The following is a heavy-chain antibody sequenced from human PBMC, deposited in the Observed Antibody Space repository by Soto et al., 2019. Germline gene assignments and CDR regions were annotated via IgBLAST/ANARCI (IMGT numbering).Heavy chain of an antibody. V-gene: IGHV1-3*05. Sequence: QVQLVQSGAEEKKPGGSVKISCKAPGYTFTRYAMNWVRQAPGQRLEWMGRINAGNGNTEYSQKFQGRVTITKDTSASTIYMELSSLTYEDTAVYYCAREPLYFGVDVWGQGTTVTASS. J-gene: IGHJ6*02. CDR1: GYTFTRYA. CDR2: INAGNGNT. CDR3: AREPLYFGVDV.